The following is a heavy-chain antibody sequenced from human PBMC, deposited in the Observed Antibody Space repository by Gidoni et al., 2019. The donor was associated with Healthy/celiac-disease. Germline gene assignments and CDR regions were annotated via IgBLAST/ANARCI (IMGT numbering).Heavy chain of an antibody. CDR3: ARGPRNYSGSYDPSYYYYGMDV. CDR1: GGTFSSYA. J-gene: IGHJ6*02. D-gene: IGHD1-26*01. V-gene: IGHV1-69*01. Sequence: QVQLVQSGAEVKKPGSSVKVSCKASGGTFSSYAIRWVRQAPGQGLEWMGGIIPIFGTANYAQKFQGRVTITADESTSTAYMELSSLRSEDTAVYYCARGPRNYSGSYDPSYYYYGMDVWGQGTTVTVSS. CDR2: IIPIFGTA.